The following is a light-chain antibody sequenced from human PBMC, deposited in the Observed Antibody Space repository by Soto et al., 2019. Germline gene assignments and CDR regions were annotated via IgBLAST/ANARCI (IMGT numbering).Light chain of an antibody. CDR2: SAS. CDR3: QQYDGN. Sequence: DIQKTQAPSTLSASGRDRVIITCRARQSNSTWLAWYQQKPAESPKLLIYSASTVHSGVPSRFSGSGSGTECTLTISGLQPGELVTYCCQQYDGNFGGGTRVEIK. J-gene: IGKJ4*01. CDR1: QSNSTW. V-gene: IGKV1-5*01.